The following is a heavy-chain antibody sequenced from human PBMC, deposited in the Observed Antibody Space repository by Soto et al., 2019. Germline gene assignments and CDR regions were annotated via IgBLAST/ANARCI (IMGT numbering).Heavy chain of an antibody. D-gene: IGHD2-2*01. Sequence: QLQLQESGPGLVKPSETLSLTCTVSGDSVKRGTYYWSWIRQPPGKGVEWIGYIYNSGTTKYNPSLQSRVTISVATSKNQLSLSLSSVTAADTAGDYGARAKTNMIVPAHYWGQGTRVTVSS. CDR1: GDSVKRGTYY. CDR2: IYNSGTT. V-gene: IGHV4-61*01. J-gene: IGHJ4*02. CDR3: ARAKTNMIVPAHY.